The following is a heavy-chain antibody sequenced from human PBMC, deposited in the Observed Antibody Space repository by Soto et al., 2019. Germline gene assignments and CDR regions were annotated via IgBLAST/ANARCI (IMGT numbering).Heavy chain of an antibody. CDR2: INHSGST. D-gene: IGHD3-10*01. CDR3: ARVRDDGSGSYGWLDP. CDR1: GGSFSGYY. Sequence: TLSLTCAVYGGSFSGYYWRYILQPPGEGLAWIGEINHSGSTNFNPSLKSRATISVDTSKNQFSLKLSSVTAADSAVYYCARVRDDGSGSYGWLDPWGQGTLVTVSS. V-gene: IGHV4-34*01. J-gene: IGHJ5*02.